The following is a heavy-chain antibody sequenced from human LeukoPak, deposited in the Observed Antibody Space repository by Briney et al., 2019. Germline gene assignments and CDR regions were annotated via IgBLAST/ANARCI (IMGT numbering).Heavy chain of an antibody. J-gene: IGHJ4*02. V-gene: IGHV4-59*08. D-gene: IGHD6-19*01. CDR3: ARLESGAVAGALIFDY. CDR2: IYYTGST. Sequence: SETLSLTCSVSGGSISSYYWSWIRQPPGKGLEWIGYIYYTGSTNYNPSLKSRVTISVDTSKNQFSLKLSSVTAADTAVCYCARLESGAVAGALIFDYWGQGTLVAVSS. CDR1: GGSISSYY.